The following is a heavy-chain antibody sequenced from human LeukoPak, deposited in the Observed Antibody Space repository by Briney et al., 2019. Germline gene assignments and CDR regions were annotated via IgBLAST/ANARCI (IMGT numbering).Heavy chain of an antibody. Sequence: SETLSLTCSVSGYSFTSGHYWGRIRQPPGKGLEWIANIYHTGSAHYNPSLKSRVTISADTSKNQFSLKLSSVTAADTAVYYCARYCTSTTCILRGFDYWGQGTLVTVSS. CDR2: IYHTGSA. CDR1: GYSFTSGHY. CDR3: ARYCTSTTCILRGFDY. V-gene: IGHV4-38-2*01. J-gene: IGHJ4*02. D-gene: IGHD2-2*01.